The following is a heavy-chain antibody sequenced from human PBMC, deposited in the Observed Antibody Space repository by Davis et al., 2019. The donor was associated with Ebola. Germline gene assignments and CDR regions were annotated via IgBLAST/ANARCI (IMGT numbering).Heavy chain of an antibody. CDR2: ISSNGGST. CDR3: AREPKTYYYDSSGFPGGASSGYGMDV. J-gene: IGHJ6*02. CDR1: GFTFSSYA. D-gene: IGHD3-22*01. V-gene: IGHV3-64*01. Sequence: PGGSLRLSCAASGFTFSSYAMHWVRQAPGKGLEYVSAISSNGGSTYYANSVKGRFTISRDNSKNTLYLQMGSLRAEDMAVYYCAREPKTYYYDSSGFPGGASSGYGMDVWGQGTTVTVSS.